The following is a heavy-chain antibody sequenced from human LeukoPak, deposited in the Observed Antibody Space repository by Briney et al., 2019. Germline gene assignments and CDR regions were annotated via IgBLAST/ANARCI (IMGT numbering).Heavy chain of an antibody. D-gene: IGHD6-13*01. CDR2: ISAYNGNT. CDR3: ARDFSSSWYDWFDP. V-gene: IGHV1-18*01. CDR1: GYTFTSYG. Sequence: ASVKVSCKASGYTFTSYGISWVRQAPGQGLEWMGWISAYNGNTSYAQKLQGRVTMTTDTSTSTAYMELRSLRSDDTAVYCCARDFSSSWYDWFDPWGQGTLVTVSS. J-gene: IGHJ5*02.